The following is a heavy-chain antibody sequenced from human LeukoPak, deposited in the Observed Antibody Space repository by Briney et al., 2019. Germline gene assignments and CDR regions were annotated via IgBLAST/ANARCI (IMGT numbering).Heavy chain of an antibody. V-gene: IGHV1-18*01. J-gene: IGHJ4*02. D-gene: IGHD2-2*01. CDR3: ARDPPRCRSTTCYAGTGDY. CDR1: GYTFTSFG. CDR2: ISAYNGNT. Sequence: ASVKVSCKASGYTFTSFGISWVRQAPGQGLEWMGWISAYNGNTNYAQKLQGRVTITTDRSTSTPYMELRSLRSDDTAVYYCARDPPRCRSTTCYAGTGDYWSQGTLVTVSS.